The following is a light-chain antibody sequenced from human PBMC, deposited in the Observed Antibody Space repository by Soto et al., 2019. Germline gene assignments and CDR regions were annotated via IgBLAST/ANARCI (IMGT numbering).Light chain of an antibody. CDR1: ESISNY. J-gene: IGKJ1*01. Sequence: AAGDRVSITCRASESISNYLNWYQQKPGKAPKLLIYSSSTLQGAVPSRFSGRGSGTDFTLTISGLQPEDSAFYWCQQSYKNPRTFGQGTNVEIK. V-gene: IGKV1-39*01. CDR2: SSS. CDR3: QQSYKNPRT.